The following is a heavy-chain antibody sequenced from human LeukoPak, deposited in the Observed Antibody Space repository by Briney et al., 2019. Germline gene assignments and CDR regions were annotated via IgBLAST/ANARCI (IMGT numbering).Heavy chain of an antibody. V-gene: IGHV1-58*01. Sequence: SVKVSCKASGFTFTSSAVQWVRQARGQRLEWIGWIVVGSGNTNYAQKFQERVTITRDMSTSTAYMELSSLRSEDTAVYYCAASGSSGWYYLNYWGQGTLVTVSS. CDR1: GFTFTSSA. CDR3: AASGSSGWYYLNY. D-gene: IGHD6-19*01. CDR2: IVVGSGNT. J-gene: IGHJ4*02.